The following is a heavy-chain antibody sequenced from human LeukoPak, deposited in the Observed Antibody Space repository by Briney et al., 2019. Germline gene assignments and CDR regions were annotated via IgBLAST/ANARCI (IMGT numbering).Heavy chain of an antibody. CDR3: ARGNGGAAAVHGDY. CDR2: IYSGGST. J-gene: IGHJ4*02. D-gene: IGHD6-13*01. V-gene: IGHV3-66*01. Sequence: GGSLRLSCAAFGFTVSSNYMSWVRQAPGKGLEWVSVIYSGGSTYYADSVKGRFTISRDNSKNTLYLQMNSLRAEDTAVYYCARGNGGAAAVHGDYWGQGTLVTVSS. CDR1: GFTVSSNY.